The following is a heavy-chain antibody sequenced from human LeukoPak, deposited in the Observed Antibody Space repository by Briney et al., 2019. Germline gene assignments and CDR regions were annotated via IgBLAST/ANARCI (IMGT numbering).Heavy chain of an antibody. V-gene: IGHV2-5*02. CDR2: IYWDDER. D-gene: IGHD2/OR15-2a*01. J-gene: IGHJ5*02. CDR3: AHKEYFRWFDP. Sequence: KESGPTLVKPTQTLTLTCTFSGFSLSTSGVGVGWIRQPPGKAPEWLAIIYWDDERRYSPSLKNRVTITKDTSKNQVALTMTNMDPADTGTYYCAHKEYFRWFDPWGQGTLVTVSS. CDR1: GFSLSTSGVG.